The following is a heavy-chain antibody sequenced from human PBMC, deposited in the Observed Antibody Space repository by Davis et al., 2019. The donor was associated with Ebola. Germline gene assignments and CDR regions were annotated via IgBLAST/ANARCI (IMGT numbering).Heavy chain of an antibody. CDR1: GGSFSGYY. CDR2: INHSGST. V-gene: IGHV4-34*01. CDR3: ARRRAYGGKGRYYGMDV. Sequence: MPSETLSLTCAVYGGSFSGYYWSWIRQPPGKGLEWIGEINHSGSTNYNPSLKSRVTISVDTSKNQFSLKLSSVTAADTAVYYCARRRAYGGKGRYYGMDVWGQGTTVTVSS. J-gene: IGHJ6*02. D-gene: IGHD4-23*01.